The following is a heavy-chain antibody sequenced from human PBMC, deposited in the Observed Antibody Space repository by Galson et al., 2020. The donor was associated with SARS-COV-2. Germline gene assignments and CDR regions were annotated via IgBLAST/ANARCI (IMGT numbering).Heavy chain of an antibody. D-gene: IGHD6-19*01. CDR2: TWIDGTNT. CDR3: ARDRGDSGWFDRGWFDP. J-gene: IGHJ5*02. CDR1: GFSFSSYG. Sequence: GESLKISCAASGFSFSSYGMHWVRQAPGKGLEWVAVTWIDGTNTHYADSVKGRFTISSDNSKNTQYLQMDSLRVEDTAIYYCARDRGDSGWFDRGWFDPWGQGTQVIVSS. V-gene: IGHV3-33*08.